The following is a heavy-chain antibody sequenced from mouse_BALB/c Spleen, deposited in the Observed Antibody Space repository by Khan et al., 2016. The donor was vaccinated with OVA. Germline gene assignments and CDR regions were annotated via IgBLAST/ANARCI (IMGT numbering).Heavy chain of an antibody. J-gene: IGHJ2*01. V-gene: IGHV1-7*01. CDR1: GYTFTSYW. CDR2: INPSTGYT. D-gene: IGHD1-1*01. Sequence: QVQLQQSGAELAKPGASVKMSCKASGYTFTSYWMHWVKQRPGQGLEWIGYINPSTGYTEYNQKFKDKATLTADKSSSTAYMQLSSLTSEDSSVYYGARSGSSFDYWGQGTTLTVSS. CDR3: ARSGSSFDY.